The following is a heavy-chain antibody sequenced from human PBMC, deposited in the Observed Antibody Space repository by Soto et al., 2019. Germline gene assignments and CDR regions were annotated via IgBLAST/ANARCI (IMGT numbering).Heavy chain of an antibody. CDR1: GGSISSGGYY. J-gene: IGHJ6*02. V-gene: IGHV4-31*03. CDR3: ARDYRASCPAYYYYGMDV. D-gene: IGHD3-16*02. CDR2: IYYGGST. Sequence: QVQLQESGPGLVKPSQTLSLTCTVSGGSISSGGYYWSWIRQHPGKGLEWIGYIYYGGSTYYNPSRKSRVTLSVDTSKNQFSLKLSSVTAADTAVYYCARDYRASCPAYYYYGMDVWGQGTTVTVSS.